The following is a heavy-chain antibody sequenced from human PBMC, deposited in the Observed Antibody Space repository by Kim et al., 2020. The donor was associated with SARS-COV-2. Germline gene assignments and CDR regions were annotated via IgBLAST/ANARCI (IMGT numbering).Heavy chain of an antibody. Sequence: ASVKVSCKASGYTFTGYYMHWVRQAPGQGLEWMGRINPNSGGTNYAQNFQGRVTMTRDTSTSTAYMELSRLRSDDTAVYYCARGLLRDGGFWFDPWGQGTLVTISS. CDR1: GYTFTGYY. J-gene: IGHJ5*02. V-gene: IGHV1-2*06. CDR2: INPNSGGT. D-gene: IGHD1-26*01. CDR3: ARGLLRDGGFWFDP.